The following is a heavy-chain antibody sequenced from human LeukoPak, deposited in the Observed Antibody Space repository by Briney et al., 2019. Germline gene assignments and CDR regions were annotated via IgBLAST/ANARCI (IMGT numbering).Heavy chain of an antibody. CDR2: IYSGDSDT. D-gene: IGHD6-13*01. CDR3: ARRKAAAAATTAFDI. V-gene: IGHV5-51*01. CDR1: EYSFTSYW. Sequence: GESLKISCKGSEYSFTSYWIGWVRQMPGKGLEWMGIIYSGDSDTRYSPSFQGQVTISADKSISTAYLQWSSLKASDTAIYYCARRKAAAAATTAFDIWGQGTMVTVSS. J-gene: IGHJ3*02.